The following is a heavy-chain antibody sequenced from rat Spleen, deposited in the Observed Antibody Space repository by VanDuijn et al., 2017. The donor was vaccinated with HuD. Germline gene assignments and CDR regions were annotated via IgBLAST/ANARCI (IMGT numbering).Heavy chain of an antibody. V-gene: IGHV5-20*01. Sequence: EVQLVESGGGLVQPGRSMKLSCAASGFTFSNYDMAWVRQAPTKGLEWVASISYDGSSTYYRDSVKGRFTISRDNAKSTLYLQMDSLGSEDTATYYCTTVGELWGKGTLVTVSS. CDR3: TTVGEL. CDR2: ISYDGSST. CDR1: GFTFSNYD. J-gene: IGHJ3*01.